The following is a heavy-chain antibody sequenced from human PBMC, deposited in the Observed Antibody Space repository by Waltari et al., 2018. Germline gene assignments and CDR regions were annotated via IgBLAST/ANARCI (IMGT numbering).Heavy chain of an antibody. J-gene: IGHJ4*02. CDR2: IYPGDSDT. V-gene: IGHV5-51*01. D-gene: IGHD6-19*01. CDR3: ARRDPISGWGH. CDR1: GYSFTTYW. Sequence: EVQLVQSGAEMKKPGESLKISCKGSGYSFTTYWIGWVRQMPGKGLEWMGIIYPGDSDTTYSPSFQGQVTISVDKSINTAYLQWSSLKPSDTAMYYCARRDPISGWGHWGQGTLVTVSS.